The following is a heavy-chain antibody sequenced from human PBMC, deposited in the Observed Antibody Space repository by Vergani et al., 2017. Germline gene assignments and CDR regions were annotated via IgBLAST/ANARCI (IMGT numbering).Heavy chain of an antibody. D-gene: IGHD3-3*01. Sequence: QVQLVQSGAEVKKPGASVKVSCKASGYTFTSYGISWVRQAPGQGLEWMGWISAYNGNTNYAQKLQGRVTMTTDTSTSTVYMELRSLSSDDTAVYYCARGSPNYDFWCGYYRGGYYFDYWGEGTLVRVSS. CDR3: ARGSPNYDFWCGYYRGGYYFDY. CDR2: ISAYNGNT. J-gene: IGHJ4*02. V-gene: IGHV1-18*01. CDR1: GYTFTSYG.